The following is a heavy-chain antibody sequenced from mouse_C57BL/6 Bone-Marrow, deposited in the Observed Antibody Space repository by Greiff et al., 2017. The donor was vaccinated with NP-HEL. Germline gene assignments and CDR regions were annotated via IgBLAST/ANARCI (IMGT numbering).Heavy chain of an antibody. CDR2: ISNLAYSI. CDR1: GFTFSDYG. J-gene: IGHJ1*03. D-gene: IGHD1-1*01. V-gene: IGHV5-15*01. Sequence: EVKLMESGGGLVQPGGSLKLSCAASGFTFSDYGMAWVRQAPRKGPEWVAFISNLAYSIYYADTVTGRFTISRENAKNTLYLEMSSLRSEDTAMYYCARQRFYYGSSYDWYFDVWGTGTTVTVSS. CDR3: ARQRFYYGSSYDWYFDV.